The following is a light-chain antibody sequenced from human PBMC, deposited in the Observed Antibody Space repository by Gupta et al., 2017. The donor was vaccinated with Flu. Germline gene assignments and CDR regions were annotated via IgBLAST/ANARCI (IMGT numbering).Light chain of an antibody. CDR1: QGPLTY. J-gene: IGKJ1*01. Sequence: PSFLSASVGDRVTITCRASQGPLTYLAWYQQKPGTVPAVLIHSSSTWRSGVPSRFSGTESGTEFTLTIDSLQPEDFATYYCQQFNFYPRTFGQGTXVAL. V-gene: IGKV1-9*01. CDR2: SSS. CDR3: QQFNFYPRT.